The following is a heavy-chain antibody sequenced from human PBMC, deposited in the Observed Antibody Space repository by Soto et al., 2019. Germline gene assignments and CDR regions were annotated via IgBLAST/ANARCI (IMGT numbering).Heavy chain of an antibody. Sequence: EVQLLESGGGLVQPGGSLRLSCAAYGFTFSSYAMSWVRQAPGKGLEWVSTISGSGGSTYYAHSVKGRFTISRDNSKNSLYQKMNSLRDEETAVYYCAKGALGDYEFLYYFDYWGKGSLVTVSS. D-gene: IGHD4-17*01. CDR2: ISGSGGST. CDR3: AKGALGDYEFLYYFDY. J-gene: IGHJ4*02. V-gene: IGHV3-23*01. CDR1: GFTFSSYA.